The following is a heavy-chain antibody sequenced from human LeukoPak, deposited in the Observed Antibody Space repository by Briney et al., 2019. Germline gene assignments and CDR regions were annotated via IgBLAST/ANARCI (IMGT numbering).Heavy chain of an antibody. V-gene: IGHV3-7*01. Sequence: GGSLRLSCAASRFTFTSYWMSWVRQAPGKGLEWVANINYDGSEKYYIDSVKGRFTISRDNAKNSLYLQMNSLRDEDTAVYYCAKDRAGSFNDAFDIWGQGTMVTVSS. CDR3: AKDRAGSFNDAFDI. CDR1: RFTFTSYW. CDR2: INYDGSEK. D-gene: IGHD1-26*01. J-gene: IGHJ3*02.